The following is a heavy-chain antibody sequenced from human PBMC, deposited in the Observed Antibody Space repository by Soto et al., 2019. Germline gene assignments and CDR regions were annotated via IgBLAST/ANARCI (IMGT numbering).Heavy chain of an antibody. CDR1: GFTFSTSE. CDR3: ARWEVVTGLDY. Sequence: VKSGGDVEQPGGSLRLSCAASGFTFSTSEMSWVRQAPGKGLEWISHISSSGGTTYYADSVKGRFTISRDNANHSLFLQMNSLRVADTAVYYCARWEVVTGLDYWGQGTLVTVSS. V-gene: IGHV3-48*03. D-gene: IGHD3-22*01. J-gene: IGHJ4*02. CDR2: ISSSGGTT.